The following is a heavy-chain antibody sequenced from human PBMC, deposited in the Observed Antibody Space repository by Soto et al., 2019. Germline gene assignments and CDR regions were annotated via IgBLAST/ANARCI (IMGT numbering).Heavy chain of an antibody. J-gene: IGHJ4*02. V-gene: IGHV1-2*02. CDR1: GYRLTAYH. CDR2: INPSSGIS. Sequence: QVQLVQSGAEVKKPGASVKVSCKASGYRLTAYHLHWVRQAPGQGLEWLGGINPSSGISVYAQNCQGRITMTRDTSISTAYMDLNSLRSDDTAVYYCARHPYGSGDFDYWGQGTLVTVSS. CDR3: ARHPYGSGDFDY. D-gene: IGHD3-10*01.